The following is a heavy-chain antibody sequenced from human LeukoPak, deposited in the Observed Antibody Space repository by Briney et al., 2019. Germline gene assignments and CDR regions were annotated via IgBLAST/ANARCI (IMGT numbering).Heavy chain of an antibody. CDR2: ISTSGST. Sequence: PSETLSLTCTVSGGSISSYYWSWIRQPAGKGLESIGHISTSGSTNYNPSLKSRVTMSVDTSKNQFSLKLSSVTAADTAVYYCARVRYSDSSVLTRKRSYYFDYWGQGTLVAVSS. D-gene: IGHD3-22*01. CDR3: ARVRYSDSSVLTRKRSYYFDY. CDR1: GGSISSYY. V-gene: IGHV4-4*07. J-gene: IGHJ4*02.